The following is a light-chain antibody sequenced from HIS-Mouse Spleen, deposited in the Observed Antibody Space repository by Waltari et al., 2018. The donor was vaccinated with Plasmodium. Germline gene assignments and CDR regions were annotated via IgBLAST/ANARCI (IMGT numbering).Light chain of an antibody. CDR3: QAWDSSTVV. CDR1: KLGDKY. CDR2: QDS. V-gene: IGLV3-1*01. J-gene: IGLJ2*01. Sequence: SVSVSPGQTASITCSGDKLGDKYACWYQQKPGQSPVLVIYQDSKRPSGIPERFSGSNSWNTATLTISGTQAMDEADYYCQAWDSSTVVFGGGTKLTVL.